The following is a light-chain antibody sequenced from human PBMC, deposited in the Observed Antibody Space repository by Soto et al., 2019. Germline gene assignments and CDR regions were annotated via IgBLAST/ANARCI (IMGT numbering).Light chain of an antibody. Sequence: EIVMTQSPATLSLSPGERSTLSLMASQSVSSNLAWYQQKPGQAPRLLIYGASSRATGIPDRFSGTGSETDFTLTISRLEPEDFAVYYCQQYDNSPIAFGQGTRLEI. CDR1: QSVSSN. CDR3: QQYDNSPIA. V-gene: IGKV3-20*01. CDR2: GAS. J-gene: IGKJ5*01.